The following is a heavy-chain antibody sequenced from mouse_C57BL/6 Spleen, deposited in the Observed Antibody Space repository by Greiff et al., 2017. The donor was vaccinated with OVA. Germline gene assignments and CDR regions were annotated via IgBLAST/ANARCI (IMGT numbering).Heavy chain of an antibody. V-gene: IGHV1-26*01. CDR2: INPNNGGT. Sequence: EVQLKQSGPELVKPGASVKISCKASGYTFTDYYMNWVKQSHGKSLEWIGDINPNNGGTSYNQKFKGKATLTVDKSSSTAYMELRSLTSEDSAVYYCARCDYDYDGGLDYWGQGTTLTVSS. J-gene: IGHJ2*01. D-gene: IGHD2-4*01. CDR1: GYTFTDYY. CDR3: ARCDYDYDGGLDY.